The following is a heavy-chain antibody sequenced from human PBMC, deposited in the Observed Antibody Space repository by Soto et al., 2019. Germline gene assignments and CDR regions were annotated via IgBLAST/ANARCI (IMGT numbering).Heavy chain of an antibody. CDR1: GFTFGDYA. Sequence: GGSLRLSCTASGFTFGDYAMSWFRQAPGKGLEWVGFIRSKAYGGTTEYAASVKGRFTISRDDSKSIAYLQMNSLKTEDTAVYYCTRDSGKIVVVPAAFFDYWGQGTLVTVSS. D-gene: IGHD2-2*01. V-gene: IGHV3-49*03. CDR3: TRDSGKIVVVPAAFFDY. J-gene: IGHJ4*02. CDR2: IRSKAYGGTT.